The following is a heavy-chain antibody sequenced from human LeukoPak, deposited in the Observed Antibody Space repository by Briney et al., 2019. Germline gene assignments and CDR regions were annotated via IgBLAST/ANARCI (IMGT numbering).Heavy chain of an antibody. CDR3: ARDIGDFWFDP. D-gene: IGHD3-16*02. Sequence: GGSLRLSCAASGFTFSSYAMSWVRQAPGKGLEWVSAISGSGGSTYYADSVKGRFTISRDNAKYSLYLQMNSLRAEDTAVYYCARDIGDFWFDPWGQGTLVTVSS. CDR1: GFTFSSYA. J-gene: IGHJ5*02. CDR2: ISGSGGST. V-gene: IGHV3-23*01.